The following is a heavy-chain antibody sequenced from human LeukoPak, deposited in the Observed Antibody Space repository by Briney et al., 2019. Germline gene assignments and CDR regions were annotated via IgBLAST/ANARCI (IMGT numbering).Heavy chain of an antibody. J-gene: IGHJ6*02. V-gene: IGHV5-51*01. CDR1: GYNFPSYW. CDR3: ARKGGGYYYYYGMDI. D-gene: IGHD3-16*01. Sequence: GEYLKISCKGSGYNFPSYWIGWVRQMPGKCLEWMGIVYPGDSDTRYSPSFQSQVTISADKSISTAYLQWSSLKASDTAMYHCARKGGGYYYYYGMDIWGQGTTVTVSS. CDR2: VYPGDSDT.